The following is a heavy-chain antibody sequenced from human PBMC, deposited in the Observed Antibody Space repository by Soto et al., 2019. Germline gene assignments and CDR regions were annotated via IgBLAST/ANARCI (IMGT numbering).Heavy chain of an antibody. CDR1: GGSFSGYY. CDR2: INHSGST. CDR3: ARAAMQKFPPVRNYYYMDV. J-gene: IGHJ6*03. Sequence: QVQLQQWGAGLLKPSESLSLTCAVYGGSFSGYYWSWIRQPPGKGLEWIGEINHSGSTNYNPSLKSRVTISVDTSKNQFSLKLSSVTAADTAVYYCARAAMQKFPPVRNYYYMDVWGKGTTVTVSS. V-gene: IGHV4-34*01.